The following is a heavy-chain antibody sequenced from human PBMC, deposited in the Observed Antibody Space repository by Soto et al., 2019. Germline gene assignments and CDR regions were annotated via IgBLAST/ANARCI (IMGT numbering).Heavy chain of an antibody. CDR1: WGSISTYY. V-gene: IGHV4-4*07. CDR3: AAGEASSRNLAPYYLDF. Sequence: PSETLSLTSTVCWGSISTYYGGWVRQPAGEGLQWIGRIFTSGSTNYNPSLKSRVTMSVDTSKNQFSLKLSSVTAADTAVYYCAAGEASSRNLAPYYLDFWGQGTLVTVS. J-gene: IGHJ4*02. D-gene: IGHD6-13*01. CDR2: IFTSGST.